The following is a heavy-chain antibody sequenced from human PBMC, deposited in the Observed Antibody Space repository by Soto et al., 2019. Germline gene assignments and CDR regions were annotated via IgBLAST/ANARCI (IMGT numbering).Heavy chain of an antibody. CDR2: ISGSGGST. D-gene: IGHD3-3*01. J-gene: IGHJ6*03. Sequence: EVQLLESGGGLVQSGGSLRLSCAASGYTFSSYAMIWVRQATGNGLEWVSAISGSGGSTYYADSVKGRFTISRDNSNNKPYLQMNSLRTEDTAVYYCAKDTNYDFWSRYPPTYYYYYMAVWGKGTTATVSS. V-gene: IGHV3-23*01. CDR3: AKDTNYDFWSRYPPTYYYYYMAV. CDR1: GYTFSSYA.